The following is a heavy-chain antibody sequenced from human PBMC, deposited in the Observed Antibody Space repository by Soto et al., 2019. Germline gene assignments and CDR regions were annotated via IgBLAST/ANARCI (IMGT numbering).Heavy chain of an antibody. V-gene: IGHV1-46*01. CDR3: ARVLSSGREFHY. Sequence: QVQLVQSGAEMKRPGASVILSCKASGYIFTTYSIHWVRQTAGQGLEWMAKVDPRDGSTGYAQKFRGRVSMAWDTSTGTVSMEVSSLTSDDTATYYCARVLSSGREFHYRGQGTHVTVAS. D-gene: IGHD6-25*01. CDR1: GYIFTTYS. CDR2: VDPRDGST. J-gene: IGHJ4*02.